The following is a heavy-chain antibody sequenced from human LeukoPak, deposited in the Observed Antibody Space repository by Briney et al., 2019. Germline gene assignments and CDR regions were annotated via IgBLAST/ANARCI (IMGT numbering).Heavy chain of an antibody. Sequence: ASVKVSCKASGYTFTSYGISWVRQAPGQGLEWMGWISAYNGNTNYAQKLQSRVTMTTDTSTSTAYIELRSPRSDDTAVYYCARARYGLRLEEGFDPWGQGTLVTVSS. CDR2: ISAYNGNT. V-gene: IGHV1-18*01. D-gene: IGHD3-16*01. J-gene: IGHJ5*02. CDR3: ARARYGLRLEEGFDP. CDR1: GYTFTSYG.